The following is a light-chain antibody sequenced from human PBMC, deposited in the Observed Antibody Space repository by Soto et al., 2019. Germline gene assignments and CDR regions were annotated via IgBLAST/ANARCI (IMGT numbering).Light chain of an antibody. V-gene: IGKV3-20*01. J-gene: IGKJ1*01. CDR1: QSVSNNY. CDR2: AAS. CDR3: QQYAASWRP. Sequence: EIVLTQSPGTLSLSPRDRATLSCRASQSVSNNYVAWYQHRPGQAPRLLIYAASSRAPGIPDRFSDSEAGTDFTINISRLEAEGFSVYYCQQYAASWRPFGQGTQVEV.